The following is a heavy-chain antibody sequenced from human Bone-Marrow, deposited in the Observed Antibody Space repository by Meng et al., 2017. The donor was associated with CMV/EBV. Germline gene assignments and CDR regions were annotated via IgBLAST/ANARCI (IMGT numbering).Heavy chain of an antibody. CDR1: GYTLTELS. Sequence: ASVKVSCKVSGYTLTELSMHWVRQAPGKGLEWMGGFDPEDGETIYAQKFQGRVTMTEDTSTDTAYMELSSLRSEDTAVYYCPTPLTGTTVSNYWVQGTLSTVPS. CDR2: FDPEDGET. J-gene: IGHJ4*02. CDR3: PTPLTGTTVSNY. V-gene: IGHV1-24*01. D-gene: IGHD1-7*01.